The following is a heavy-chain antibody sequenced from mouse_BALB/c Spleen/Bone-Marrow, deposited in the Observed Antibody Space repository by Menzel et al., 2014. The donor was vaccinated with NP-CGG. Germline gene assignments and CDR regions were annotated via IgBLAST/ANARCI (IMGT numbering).Heavy chain of an antibody. CDR3: ARGGNWDDFDY. CDR1: GFTFSSFE. D-gene: IGHD4-1*01. J-gene: IGHJ2*01. V-gene: IGHV5-17*02. CDR2: ISSGSSTI. Sequence: QSGGSRKLSCAASGFTFSSFEIHWVRQAPEKGLEWVAYISSGSSTIYYADTLKGRFTISRDNPKNTLFLQMTSLRSEDTAMYYCARGGNWDDFDYWGQGTTLTVSS.